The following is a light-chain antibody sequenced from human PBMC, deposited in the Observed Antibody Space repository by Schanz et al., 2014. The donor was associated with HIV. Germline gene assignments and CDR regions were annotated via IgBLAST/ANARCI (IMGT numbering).Light chain of an antibody. V-gene: IGLV2-8*01. CDR2: EVN. CDR3: SSYEGSNNWV. CDR1: SSDVGGYNY. Sequence: QSALTQPPSASGSPGQSVTISCTGTSSDVGGYNYVSWYQQHPGKAPKLMIYEVNKRPSGVSDRFSGSKSGNTASLTISGLQADDEADYYCSSYEGSNNWVFGTGTKLTVL. J-gene: IGLJ1*01.